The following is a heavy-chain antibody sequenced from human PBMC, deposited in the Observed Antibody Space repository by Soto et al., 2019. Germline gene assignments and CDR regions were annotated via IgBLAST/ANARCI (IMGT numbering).Heavy chain of an antibody. Sequence: PSETLSLTCTVSGGSIISSNHYWAWIRQPPGEGLEWIGSMYHSGNTYYNPSLNSRVTISVDTSKNQFSLKLSSVTAADTALYFCASHYFDSWTGHYTGVFYFDYKWGQGTLVTVSS. D-gene: IGHD3-9*01. J-gene: IGHJ4*02. CDR3: ASHYFDSWTGHYTGVFYFDYK. CDR2: MYHSGNT. CDR1: GGSIISSNHY. V-gene: IGHV4-39*01.